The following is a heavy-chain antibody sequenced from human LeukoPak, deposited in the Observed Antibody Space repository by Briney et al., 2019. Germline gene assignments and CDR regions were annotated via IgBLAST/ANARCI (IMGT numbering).Heavy chain of an antibody. J-gene: IGHJ4*02. Sequence: PGGSLRLSCAASGFTFSSHSMNWVRQAPGKGLEWVSYISSSSNTIYYSDSVRGRFTISRDNSKNTLYLQMNSLRAEDTAVYYCAKDEEVATINSFDYWGQGTLVTVSS. CDR1: GFTFSSHS. V-gene: IGHV3-48*01. CDR2: ISSSSNTI. CDR3: AKDEEVATINSFDY. D-gene: IGHD5-12*01.